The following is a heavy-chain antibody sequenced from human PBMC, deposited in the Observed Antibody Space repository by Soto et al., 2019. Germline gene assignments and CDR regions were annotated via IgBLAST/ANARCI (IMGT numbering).Heavy chain of an antibody. CDR3: AVGIAAAGPDNWFDP. CDR2: IIPIFGTA. J-gene: IGHJ5*02. V-gene: IGHV1-69*13. D-gene: IGHD6-13*01. CDR1: GGTFSSYA. Sequence: SVKVSCKASGGTFSSYAISWVRQAPGQGLEWMGGIIPIFGTANYAQKFQGRVTITADESMSTAYMELSSLRSEDTAVYYCAVGIAAAGPDNWFDPWGQGTLVTVSS.